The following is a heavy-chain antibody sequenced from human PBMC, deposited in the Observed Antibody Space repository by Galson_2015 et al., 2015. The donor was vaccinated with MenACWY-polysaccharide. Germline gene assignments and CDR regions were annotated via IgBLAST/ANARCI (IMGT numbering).Heavy chain of an antibody. D-gene: IGHD3-22*01. Sequence: YYWGWLRQPPGQGLEWLGEITPSGRTNYNPSLKSRVTISVDTYKNQFSLKLSSVTAADTAVYYCARKKTTYYYDSSGTNWFDPWGQGTLVTVSS. J-gene: IGHJ5*02. CDR3: ARKKTTYYYDSSGTNWFDP. CDR1: YY. CDR2: ITPSGRT. V-gene: IGHV4-34*01.